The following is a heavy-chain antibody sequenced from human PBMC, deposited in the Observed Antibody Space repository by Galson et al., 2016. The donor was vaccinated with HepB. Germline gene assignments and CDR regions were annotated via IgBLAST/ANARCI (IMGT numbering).Heavy chain of an antibody. CDR3: ARDGMDYGDYGGYYYYGMDV. CDR1: GYTFTSYG. V-gene: IGHV1-18*01. J-gene: IGHJ6*02. CDR2: ISAYNGNT. D-gene: IGHD4-17*01. Sequence: SVKVSCKASGYTFTSYGISWVRQAPGQGLEWMGWISAYNGNTNYAQKLQGRVTMTTDTSTSTAYMELRSLRSDDTAVYYCARDGMDYGDYGGYYYYGMDVWGQGTLVTVSS.